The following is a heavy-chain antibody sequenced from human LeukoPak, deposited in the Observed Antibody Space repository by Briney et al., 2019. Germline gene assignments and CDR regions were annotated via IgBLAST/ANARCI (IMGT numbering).Heavy chain of an antibody. D-gene: IGHD6-13*01. CDR2: IYYSGRT. CDR3: ARESGTAGAAAGTDY. J-gene: IGHJ4*02. Sequence: SETLSLTCTVAGGSISSHYWSWIRQPPGKGLEWIGYIYYSGRTNYNPSLKSRVTISVDTSKNHFSLKLSSVTAADTAVYYCARESGTAGAAAGTDYWGQGTLVTVSS. CDR1: GGSISSHY. V-gene: IGHV4-59*11.